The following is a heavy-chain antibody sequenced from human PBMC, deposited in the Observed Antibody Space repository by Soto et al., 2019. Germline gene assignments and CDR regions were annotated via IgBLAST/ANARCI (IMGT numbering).Heavy chain of an antibody. J-gene: IGHJ6*01. CDR2: IYFSGRT. CDR3: SREVDFGEEDV. Sequence: QVQLQESGPGLVKPSETLSLTCTVSGGSVSGGSYYWNWIRQPPGKGLEWIGYIYFSGRTNYNPSLKRPVTTSTDPSKDQFSLELNPGTAADTAVYYGSREVDFGEEDVW. V-gene: IGHV4-61*01. D-gene: IGHD4-17*01. CDR1: GGSVSGGSYY.